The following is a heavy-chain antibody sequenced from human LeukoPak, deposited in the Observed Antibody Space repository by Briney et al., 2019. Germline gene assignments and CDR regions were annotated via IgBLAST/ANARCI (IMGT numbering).Heavy chain of an antibody. V-gene: IGHV3-9*03. CDR3: AREPLAYYYYYYMDV. CDR1: GFTFDDYA. Sequence: GRSLRLSCVASGFTFDDYAMHWVRQAPGKGLEWVSGISWNSGSIGYADSVKGRFTISRDNAKNSLYLQMNSLRAEDMAVYYCAREPLAYYYYYYMDVWGKGTTVTVSS. CDR2: ISWNSGSI. J-gene: IGHJ6*03.